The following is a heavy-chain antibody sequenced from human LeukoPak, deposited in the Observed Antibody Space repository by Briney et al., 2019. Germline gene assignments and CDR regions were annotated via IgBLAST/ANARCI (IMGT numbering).Heavy chain of an antibody. CDR1: GWTFTSYY. J-gene: IGHJ4*02. CDR3: ARDIDYDILTGYPQYYFDY. CDR2: INPSGGST. D-gene: IGHD3-9*01. Sequence: GASVKVSCKASGWTFTSYYMHWVRQAPGQGLEWMGIINPSGGSTSYAQKFQGRVTMTRDTSTSTVYMELSSLRSEDTAVYYCARDIDYDILTGYPQYYFDYWGQGTLVTVSS. V-gene: IGHV1-46*01.